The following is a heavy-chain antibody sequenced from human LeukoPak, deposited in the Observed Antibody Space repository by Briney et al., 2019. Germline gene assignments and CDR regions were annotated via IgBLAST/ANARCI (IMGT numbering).Heavy chain of an antibody. CDR2: ISYDGSNK. CDR1: GFTFSSYG. J-gene: IGHJ6*02. D-gene: IGHD2/OR15-2a*01. V-gene: IGHV3-30*18. CDR3: AKGQGLYAPLRNYGMDV. Sequence: GRSLRLSCAASGFTFSSYGMNWVRQAPGKGLEWVAAISYDGSNKFYADSVRGRFTISRDNSKNTLYLKVSSLRAEDTADYYCAKGQGLYAPLRNYGMDVWGQGTTVTVPS.